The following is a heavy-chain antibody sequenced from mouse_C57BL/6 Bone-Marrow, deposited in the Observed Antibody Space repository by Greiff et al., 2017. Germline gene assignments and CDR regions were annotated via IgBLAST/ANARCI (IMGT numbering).Heavy chain of an antibody. J-gene: IGHJ2*01. D-gene: IGHD1-1*01. Sequence: EVQLQQSGAELVRPGASVKLSCTASGFNIKDDYMHWVKQRPEQGLEWIGWIDPENGDTEYASKFQGKATKTADTSSNTAYLQLSSLTSEDTAVYYCATWDSSFYFDYWDRGTTLTVTS. CDR1: GFNIKDDY. V-gene: IGHV14-4*01. CDR3: ATWDSSFYFDY. CDR2: IDPENGDT.